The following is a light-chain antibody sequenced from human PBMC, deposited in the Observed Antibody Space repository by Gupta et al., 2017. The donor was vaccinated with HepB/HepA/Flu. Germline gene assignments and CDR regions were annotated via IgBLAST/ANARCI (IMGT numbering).Light chain of an antibody. V-gene: IGLV1-44*01. CDR1: SSNIGGRT. J-gene: IGLJ2*01. Sequence: QSLLTQSPSASGTPGQRVTISCSGGSSNIGGRTVNWYQHFPGTAPKLLIYNTNQRPSGIPDRFSGSRSGTSASRAISGLLHEDEADYYCAAWDDSLKGGVFGGGTKLTVL. CDR3: AAWDDSLKGGV. CDR2: NTN.